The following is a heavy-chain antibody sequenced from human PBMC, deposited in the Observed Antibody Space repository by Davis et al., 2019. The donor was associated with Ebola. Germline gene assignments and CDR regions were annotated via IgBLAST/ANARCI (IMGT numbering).Heavy chain of an antibody. CDR2: ISSSSSYT. D-gene: IGHD1-1*01. Sequence: GGSLRLSCAASGFTFDDYAMTWVRQAPGKGLEWVSYISSSSSYTNYADSVKGRFTISRDNAKNSLYLQMNSLRAEDTAVYYCARGGTSPGLGYYYGMDVWGQGTTVTVSS. V-gene: IGHV3-11*06. CDR3: ARGGTSPGLGYYYGMDV. J-gene: IGHJ6*02. CDR1: GFTFDDYA.